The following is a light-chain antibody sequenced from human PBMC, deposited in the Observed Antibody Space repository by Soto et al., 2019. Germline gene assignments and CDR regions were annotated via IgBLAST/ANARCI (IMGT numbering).Light chain of an antibody. Sequence: EIVLTQSPATLSLSPGERATLSCRASQTFSSHLAWYQQKPGQAPRLLIYDASKRATGIPARFSGRGSGTDSTLTISSLEPEDFAVYYCQRRSNWPPVITFGQGTRLEIK. CDR1: QTFSSH. CDR3: QRRSNWPPVIT. J-gene: IGKJ5*01. V-gene: IGKV3-11*01. CDR2: DAS.